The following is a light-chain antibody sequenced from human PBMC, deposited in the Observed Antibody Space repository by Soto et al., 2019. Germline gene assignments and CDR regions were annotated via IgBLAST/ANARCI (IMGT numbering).Light chain of an antibody. J-gene: IGLJ2*01. Sequence: QSALTQPASVSGSPGQSITISCSGTSNDVGSFNLVSWYQQHPGKVPKLMIYEATKRPSGVSNRFSGSKSGNTASMTISGLQAEDEADYYCCSSARSSTVVFGGGTKLTVL. CDR1: SNDVGSFNL. CDR2: EAT. V-gene: IGLV2-23*01. CDR3: CSSARSSTVV.